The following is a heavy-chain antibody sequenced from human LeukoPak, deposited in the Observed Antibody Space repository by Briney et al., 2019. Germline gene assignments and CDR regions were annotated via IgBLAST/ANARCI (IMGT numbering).Heavy chain of an antibody. CDR3: ARGSRYSGYDQHYYYYYYMDV. CDR1: GGSINSYY. V-gene: IGHV4-59*12. CDR2: IHYTGST. D-gene: IGHD5-12*01. Sequence: PSETLSLTCTVSGGSINSYYWSWIRQPPGKGLECIGYIHYTGSTNYNPSLKSRVTISVDTSKNQFSLKLGSVTAADTAVYYCARGSRYSGYDQHYYYYYYMDVWGKGTTVTISS. J-gene: IGHJ6*03.